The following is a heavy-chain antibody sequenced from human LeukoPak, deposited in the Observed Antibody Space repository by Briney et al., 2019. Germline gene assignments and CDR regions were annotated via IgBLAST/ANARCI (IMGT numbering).Heavy chain of an antibody. Sequence: PSETLSLTCTVSGGSISSGGYCWSWIRQPPGKGLEWIGYIYHSGSTYYNPSLKSRVTISVDRSKNQFSLKLSSVTAADTAVYYCARDIRNKRAGYFDYWGQGTLVTVSS. D-gene: IGHD1-14*01. V-gene: IGHV4-30-2*01. CDR2: IYHSGST. J-gene: IGHJ4*02. CDR3: ARDIRNKRAGYFDY. CDR1: GGSISSGGYC.